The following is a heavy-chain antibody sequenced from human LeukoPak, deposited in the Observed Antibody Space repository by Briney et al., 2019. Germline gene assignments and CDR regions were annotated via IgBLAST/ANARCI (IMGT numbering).Heavy chain of an antibody. CDR3: ARVGAAAKRYYFDY. CDR1: GGSFSDYY. J-gene: IGHJ4*02. V-gene: IGHV4-34*01. Sequence: SETLSLTCAVYGGSFSDYYWSWIRQPPGKGLEWIGEINHSGSTYYNPSLKSRVTISVDTSKNQFSLKLSSVTAADTAVYYCARVGAAAKRYYFDYWGQGTLVTVSS. D-gene: IGHD6-13*01. CDR2: INHSGST.